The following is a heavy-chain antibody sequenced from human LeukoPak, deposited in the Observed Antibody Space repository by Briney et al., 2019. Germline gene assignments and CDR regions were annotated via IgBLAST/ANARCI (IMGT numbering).Heavy chain of an antibody. V-gene: IGHV4-59*08. CDR2: ISYSEGS. CDR1: GASISSYY. D-gene: IGHD1-26*01. CDR3: ARLSGSYYGSVDY. Sequence: PSETLSPTCTVSGASISSYYWSWIRQPPGKGLEWIGYISYSEGSNYNPSLESRVTISLDTSKNQFSLKLTSVTATDTAVYYCARLSGSYYGSVDYWGQGSLVTVSS. J-gene: IGHJ4*02.